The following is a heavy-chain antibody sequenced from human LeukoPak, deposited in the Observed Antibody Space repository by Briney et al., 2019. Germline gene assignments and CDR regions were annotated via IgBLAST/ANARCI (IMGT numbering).Heavy chain of an antibody. CDR3: ARDREGGGSYLNWFDP. V-gene: IGHV1-46*01. CDR2: INPSGGST. D-gene: IGHD1-26*01. CDR1: GYTFTSYY. J-gene: IGHJ5*02. Sequence: ASVKVSCKASGYTFTSYYMHWVRQAPGQGLEWMGIINPSGGSTSYAQKFQGRVTMTRDTSTSTVYMELSSLRPEDTAVYYCARDREGGGSYLNWFDPWGQGTLVTVSS.